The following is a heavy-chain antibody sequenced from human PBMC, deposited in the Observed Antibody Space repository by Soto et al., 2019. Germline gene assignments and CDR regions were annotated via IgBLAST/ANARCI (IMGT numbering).Heavy chain of an antibody. CDR1: GFTFDDYA. D-gene: IGHD1-26*01. J-gene: IGHJ4*02. CDR3: TKAVTGSANFDY. Sequence: EVQLVESGGGLVQPGVSLRLSCAASGFTFDDYAMHWVRQSPGKGLEWVADINWNSGRKSYADSVRGRFTISRDNAKSSLYPHMNRLRPEDTALYFCTKAVTGSANFDYWGQGTLLTVSS. V-gene: IGHV3-9*01. CDR2: INWNSGRK.